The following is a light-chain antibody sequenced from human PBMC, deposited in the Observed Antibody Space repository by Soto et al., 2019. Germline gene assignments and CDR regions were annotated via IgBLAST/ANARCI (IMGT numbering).Light chain of an antibody. Sequence: IQMTQSPSSLSASVGDRVTITCRASQGISSYLAWYQQKPGKAHKLLIYAAYTLQSGVQSRFSGSGSGTDFTLTISCLQSEDFATYYCQQYYSYPRTFGQGTKVDIK. CDR1: QGISSY. V-gene: IGKV1-8*01. J-gene: IGKJ1*01. CDR3: QQYYSYPRT. CDR2: AAY.